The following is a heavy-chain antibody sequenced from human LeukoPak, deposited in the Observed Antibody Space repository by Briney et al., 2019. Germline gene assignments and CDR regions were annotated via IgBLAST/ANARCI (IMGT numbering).Heavy chain of an antibody. D-gene: IGHD2-8*02. CDR3: ATLQVGYNFDY. CDR1: GGSISSYY. V-gene: IGHV4-59*08. CDR2: IYYSGST. Sequence: SSETLSLTCTVSGGSISSYYWSWIRQPPGKGLEWIGYIYYSGSTNYNPSLKSRVTISVDTSKNQFSLKLSSVTAADTAVYYCATLQVGYNFDYWGQGTLVTVSS. J-gene: IGHJ4*02.